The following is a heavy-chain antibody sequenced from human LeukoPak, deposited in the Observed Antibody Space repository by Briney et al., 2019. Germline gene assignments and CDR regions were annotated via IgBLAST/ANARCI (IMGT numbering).Heavy chain of an antibody. CDR2: INSDARST. J-gene: IGHJ6*02. D-gene: IGHD5-24*01. CDR1: GFTFSGYW. Sequence: GGSLRLSCAASGFTFSGYWMHWVRQAPGKGLVWVSRINSDARSTSYADSVKGRFTISRDNAKNSLYLQMSSLRAEDTAVYYCARGNHNYGDYYGLDVWGQGTTVTVSS. CDR3: ARGNHNYGDYYGLDV. V-gene: IGHV3-74*01.